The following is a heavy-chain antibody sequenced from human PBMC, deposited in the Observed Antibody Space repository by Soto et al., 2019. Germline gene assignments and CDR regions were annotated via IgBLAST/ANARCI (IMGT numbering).Heavy chain of an antibody. V-gene: IGHV4-28*01. J-gene: IGHJ1*01. Sequence: SETLSLTCAVSGYSISSSNWWGWIRQPPGKGLEWIGYIYYSGSTYYNPSLKSRVTMSVDTSKNQFSLKLSSVTAVDTAVYYCARNKYYYDSSGYYYEFQHWGQGTLVTVSS. CDR3: ARNKYYYDSSGYYYEFQH. D-gene: IGHD3-22*01. CDR1: GYSISSSNW. CDR2: IYYSGST.